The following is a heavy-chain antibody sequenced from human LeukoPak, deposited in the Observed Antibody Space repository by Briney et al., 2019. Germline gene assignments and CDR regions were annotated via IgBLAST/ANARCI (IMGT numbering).Heavy chain of an antibody. CDR3: VKGGGTVVDY. Sequence: GGSLRLSCAASGFTFSNYWMHWVRQAPGKRLVWVSRINSDGSSTTYAASVKGRFTVSRDNAKNTLYLQMNSLRAEDTAVYYCVKGGGTVVDYWGQGALVTVSS. V-gene: IGHV3-74*01. CDR2: INSDGSST. D-gene: IGHD3-16*01. CDR1: GFTFSNYW. J-gene: IGHJ4*02.